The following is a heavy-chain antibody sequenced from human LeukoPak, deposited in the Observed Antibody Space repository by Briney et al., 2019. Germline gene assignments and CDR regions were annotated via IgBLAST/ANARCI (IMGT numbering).Heavy chain of an antibody. J-gene: IGHJ3*02. CDR2: IYPGDSLT. CDR1: GYNFTNYW. D-gene: IGHD1-26*01. Sequence: GESLKISCQDSGYNFTNYWIGWVRQMPGKGLEWMGIIYPGDSLTRYSPSFQGHVTISADRSITTAYLQWSSLTAADTAMYYCGRHQHSGSYGAFDIWGQGTMVTVSS. V-gene: IGHV5-51*01. CDR3: GRHQHSGSYGAFDI.